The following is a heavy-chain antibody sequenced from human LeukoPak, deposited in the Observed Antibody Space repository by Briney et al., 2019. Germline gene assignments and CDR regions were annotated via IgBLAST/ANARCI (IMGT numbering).Heavy chain of an antibody. D-gene: IGHD3-10*01. J-gene: IGHJ5*02. CDR1: GGSISSSSYY. Sequence: PSETLSLTCTVSGGSISSSSYYWGWIRQPPGKGLEWIGSIYYSGSTYYNPSLKSRVTISVDTSKNQFSLKLSSVTAADTAVYYCVRHITMVRGVIILPNWFDPWGQGTLVTVSS. CDR2: IYYSGST. V-gene: IGHV4-39*01. CDR3: VRHITMVRGVIILPNWFDP.